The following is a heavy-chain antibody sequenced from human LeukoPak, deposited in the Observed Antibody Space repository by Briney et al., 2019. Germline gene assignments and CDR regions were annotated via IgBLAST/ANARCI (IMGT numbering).Heavy chain of an antibody. D-gene: IGHD3-22*01. Sequence: SETLSLTCTVSGGSISSSSYYWGWIRQPPGKGLEWIGSIYYSGSTYYNPFLKSRVTISVDTSKNQFSLKLSSVTAADTAVYYCASTNSSGYYKGYYYYMDVWGKGTTVTVSS. V-gene: IGHV4-39*01. CDR2: IYYSGST. CDR3: ASTNSSGYYKGYYYYMDV. CDR1: GGSISSSSYY. J-gene: IGHJ6*03.